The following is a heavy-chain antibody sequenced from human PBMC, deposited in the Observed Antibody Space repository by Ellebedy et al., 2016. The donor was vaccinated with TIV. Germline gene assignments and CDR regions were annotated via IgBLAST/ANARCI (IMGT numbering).Heavy chain of an antibody. Sequence: GESLKISCAASGFNFRSYWMTWVRQAPGKGLEWVAKIRQEGDEIYYVESVKVRFTISRDNAKNSLFLQMNSLGVEDTAVYYCARRASYGDYAVQVNPWFDPWGQGTLVTVSS. CDR3: ARRASYGDYAVQVNPWFDP. V-gene: IGHV3-7*01. D-gene: IGHD4-17*01. CDR2: IRQEGDEI. J-gene: IGHJ5*02. CDR1: GFNFRSYW.